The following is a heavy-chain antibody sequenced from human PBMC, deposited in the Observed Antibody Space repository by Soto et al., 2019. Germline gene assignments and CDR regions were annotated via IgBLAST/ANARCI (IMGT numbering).Heavy chain of an antibody. CDR1: GASISTNNW. J-gene: IGHJ4*02. V-gene: IGHV4-4*02. CDR2: IYHSGNN. CDR3: ARGPSKDAFDY. Sequence: SQTLSLTCAVSGASISTNNWWTWVRQPPGKGLEWIGEIYHSGNNNYNPSLKSRVTISIDKSNNQFSLNLRSVTAADTAVYYCARGPSKDAFDYCGQGTLVTVSS.